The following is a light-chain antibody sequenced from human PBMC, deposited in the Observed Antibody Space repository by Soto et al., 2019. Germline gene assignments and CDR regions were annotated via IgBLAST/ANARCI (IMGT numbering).Light chain of an antibody. V-gene: IGKV1-27*01. CDR3: QKYNIPPVLT. CDR2: AAS. CDR1: RGIVNY. Sequence: DIQMTQSPSSLSASVGDRVTITCRASRGIVNYLAWYQQKPGKGPKLLIYAASSLHSGVPSRFSGSGSGTDVTFTISSLQPEDVATYYCQKYNIPPVLTFGPGTKVDL. J-gene: IGKJ3*01.